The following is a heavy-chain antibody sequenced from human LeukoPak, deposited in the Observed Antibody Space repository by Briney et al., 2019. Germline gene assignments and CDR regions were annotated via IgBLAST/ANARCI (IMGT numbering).Heavy chain of an antibody. Sequence: GASVKVSCKTSGYRFTGYYLHGVRQAPGQGLEWMRWMNPKSGATDYARKFQGRVTMTRDTSISTAYLELTRLRSDDTAVYFCARGSDYDDYFYMDFWGKGTTVTVSS. V-gene: IGHV1-2*02. CDR1: GYRFTGYY. CDR3: ARGSDYDDYFYMDF. CDR2: MNPKSGAT. J-gene: IGHJ6*03.